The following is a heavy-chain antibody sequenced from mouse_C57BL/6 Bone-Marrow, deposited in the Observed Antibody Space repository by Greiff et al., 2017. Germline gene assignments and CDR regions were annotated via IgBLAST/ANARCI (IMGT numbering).Heavy chain of an antibody. Sequence: QVQLQQSGAELARPGASVKLSCKASGYTFTSYGISWVKQRTGQGLEWIGEIYPRSGNTYYNEKFKGKATLTADKSSSTAYMELRSLTSEDSAVYFCALYLGAYWGQGTLVTVSA. D-gene: IGHD3-1*01. V-gene: IGHV1-81*01. CDR1: GYTFTSYG. J-gene: IGHJ3*01. CDR2: IYPRSGNT. CDR3: ALYLGAY.